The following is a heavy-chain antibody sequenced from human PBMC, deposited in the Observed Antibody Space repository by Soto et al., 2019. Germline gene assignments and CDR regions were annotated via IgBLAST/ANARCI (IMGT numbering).Heavy chain of an antibody. Sequence: ALVKVACKASGYTITFCSGRWLQQENGQGLERMRWIRLYNGNTKYAKKLQGRVTMTTDTSTSTAYMELRSLRSDDTAVYYCARGVGSGSYYNQYNWFDPWGQGTLVTSPQ. J-gene: IGHJ5*02. D-gene: IGHD3-10*01. CDR1: GYTITFCS. CDR3: ARGVGSGSYYNQYNWFDP. CDR2: IRLYNGNT. V-gene: IGHV1-18*04.